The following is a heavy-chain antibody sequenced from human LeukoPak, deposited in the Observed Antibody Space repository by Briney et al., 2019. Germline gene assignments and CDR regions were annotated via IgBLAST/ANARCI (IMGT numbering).Heavy chain of an antibody. J-gene: IGHJ4*02. CDR2: INTDGSST. CDR1: GFTFSSYW. Sequence: GGSLRLSCAASGFTFSSYWMHWVRQAPGKGLVWVSRINTDGSSTSYADSVKGRFTISRDNAKNTLYLQMNSLRAEDTAVYYCARGEVSDWNGGGDYYFDYWGQGTLVTVSS. V-gene: IGHV3-74*01. D-gene: IGHD1-1*01. CDR3: ARGEVSDWNGGGDYYFDY.